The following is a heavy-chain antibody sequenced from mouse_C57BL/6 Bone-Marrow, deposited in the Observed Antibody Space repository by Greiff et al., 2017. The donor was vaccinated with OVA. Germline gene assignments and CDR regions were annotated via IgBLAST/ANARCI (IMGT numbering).Heavy chain of an antibody. CDR1: GFTFSSYA. CDR3: TRDHYYGSVDF. Sequence: EVKLVESGEGLVKPGGSLKLSCAASGFTFSSYAMSWVRQTPEKRLEWVAYISSGGDYIYYADTVKGRFTISRDNARNTLYLQMSSLKSEDTAMYYCTRDHYYGSVDFWGQGTTLTVSS. V-gene: IGHV5-9-1*02. D-gene: IGHD1-1*01. J-gene: IGHJ2*01. CDR2: ISSGGDYI.